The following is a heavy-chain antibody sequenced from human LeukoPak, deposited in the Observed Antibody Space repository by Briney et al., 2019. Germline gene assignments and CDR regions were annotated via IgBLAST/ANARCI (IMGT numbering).Heavy chain of an antibody. CDR3: AIRDGHTDH. CDR2: INPANGYT. CDR1: GYTFTNYA. J-gene: IGHJ4*02. Sequence: ASVKVSCMTSGYTFTNYAMHWVRQAPGQTIQWLAWINPANGYTRYSQHFQDRVTVSSDTSADTAYMELSSLRSEDKAIYYCAIRDGHTDHWGQGTLVTVSS. V-gene: IGHV1-3*03. D-gene: IGHD5-24*01.